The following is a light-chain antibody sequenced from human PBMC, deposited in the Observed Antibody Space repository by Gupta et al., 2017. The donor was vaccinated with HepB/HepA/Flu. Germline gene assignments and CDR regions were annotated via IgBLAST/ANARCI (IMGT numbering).Light chain of an antibody. Sequence: IVMNQSLDSLSVSMGERDTINCKSSQSRLFSHNGLNYISWFQQKPGQPPKLLIIWASRRQSGVPERFSGSGSGTDFTLTISSVEAEDVGIYYCQQKHHFPHTFGQGTKVEI. CDR1: QSRLFSHNGLNY. CDR2: WAS. CDR3: QQKHHFPHT. J-gene: IGKJ2*01. V-gene: IGKV4-1*01.